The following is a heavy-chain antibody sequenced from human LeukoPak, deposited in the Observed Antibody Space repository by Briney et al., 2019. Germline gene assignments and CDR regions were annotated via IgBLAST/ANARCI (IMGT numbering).Heavy chain of an antibody. J-gene: IGHJ6*03. CDR3: ARDGSEYSSSWYSGDYYYYMDV. Sequence: ASVKVSCKASGYTFTSYDINWVRQATGQGLEWMGWMNPNSGNTGYAQKLQGRVTMTTDTSTSTAYMELRSLRSDDTAVYYCARDGSEYSSSWYSGDYYYYMDVWGKGTTVTVSS. CDR2: MNPNSGNT. D-gene: IGHD6-13*01. CDR1: GYTFTSYD. V-gene: IGHV1-8*02.